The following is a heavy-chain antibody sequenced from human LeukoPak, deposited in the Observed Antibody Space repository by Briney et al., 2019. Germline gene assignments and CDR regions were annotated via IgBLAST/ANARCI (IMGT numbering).Heavy chain of an antibody. CDR1: GFTFSNAW. CDR2: IKSKSDGATT. CDR3: STGIFGAFNM. J-gene: IGHJ3*02. Sequence: GGSLRLSCAASGFTFSNAWMNWVRHAPGKGLEWVGRIKSKSDGATTDYAAPVKGRFTISRDDSKNTLYLQMNSLKTEDIAVYYCSTGIFGAFNMWGQGTMVTVSP. D-gene: IGHD3-10*02. V-gene: IGHV3-15*01.